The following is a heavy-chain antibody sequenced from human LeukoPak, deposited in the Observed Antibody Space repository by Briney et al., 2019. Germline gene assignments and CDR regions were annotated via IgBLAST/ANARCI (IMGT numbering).Heavy chain of an antibody. J-gene: IGHJ3*02. Sequence: SETLSLTCAVSGGSISSRNWWTWVRQPPGKGLEWIGEIYHSGTTNYNPSLKSRVTISVDKSKNQFSLKLISVTAADTAVYYCVRDLYDSSSYDGFDIWGQGTMVTVSS. V-gene: IGHV4-4*02. CDR3: VRDLYDSSSYDGFDI. CDR2: IYHSGTT. D-gene: IGHD3-22*01. CDR1: GGSISSRNW.